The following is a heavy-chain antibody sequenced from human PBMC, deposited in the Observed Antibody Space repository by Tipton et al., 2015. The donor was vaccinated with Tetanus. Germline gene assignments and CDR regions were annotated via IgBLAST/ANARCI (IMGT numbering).Heavy chain of an antibody. Sequence: QVQLVQSGAEVKKPGASVKVSCKASGYTFTGYYMHWVRQAPGQGLEWMGWINPNSGGTNYAQKFQGRVTMTRDTSISTAYMELSRLRSDDTAVYYCARGDYGSGSYYPWYYYGMDVWGQGTTVTVSS. CDR3: ARGDYGSGSYYPWYYYGMDV. CDR1: GYTFTGYY. V-gene: IGHV1-2*02. D-gene: IGHD3-10*01. CDR2: INPNSGGT. J-gene: IGHJ6*02.